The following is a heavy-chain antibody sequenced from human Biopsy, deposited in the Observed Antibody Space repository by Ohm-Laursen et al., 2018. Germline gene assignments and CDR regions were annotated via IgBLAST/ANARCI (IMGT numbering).Heavy chain of an antibody. D-gene: IGHD3-3*01. V-gene: IGHV1-69*04. CDR2: IVPILGHL. J-gene: IGHJ4*02. CDR3: AEDADGYYTEFDY. CDR1: GGPSSNYA. Sequence: GSSVKVSCKASGGPSSNYAFSWVRQAPGQGLEWVGRIVPILGHLNYAQRFQGRVLITADKSTTYAYMELSRLTSGDTAVYYCAEDADGYYTEFDYWGPGALVTVSS.